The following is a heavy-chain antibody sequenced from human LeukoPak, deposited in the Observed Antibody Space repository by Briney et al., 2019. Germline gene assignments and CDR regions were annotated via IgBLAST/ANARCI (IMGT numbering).Heavy chain of an antibody. CDR2: IYYSGNT. CDR1: GGSISSNNYY. J-gene: IGHJ4*02. V-gene: IGHV4-39*01. D-gene: IGHD4-17*01. CDR3: ARSSSTTVTTFDY. Sequence: SETLSLTCTVSGGSISSNNYYWGWIRQPPGKGLEWIGTIYYSGNTYYNPSLKSRVTMSVDTSKNQFSLKLSSVTAEDTAVYYCARSSSTTVTTFDYWGQGSLVTVSS.